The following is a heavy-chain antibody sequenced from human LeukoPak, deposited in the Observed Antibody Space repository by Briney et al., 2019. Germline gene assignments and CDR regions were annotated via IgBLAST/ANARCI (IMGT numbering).Heavy chain of an antibody. V-gene: IGHV3-66*01. CDR2: VYSGGST. D-gene: IGHD4-17*01. CDR3: AKAATVTTPYDY. J-gene: IGHJ4*02. Sequence: GGSLRLSCTASGFIVTNNYINWVRQAPGKGLEWVSLVYSGGSTYYADSVKGRFTISRDNSKNTLYLQMNSLRAEDTAVYYCAKAATVTTPYDYWGQGTLVTVSS. CDR1: GFIVTNNY.